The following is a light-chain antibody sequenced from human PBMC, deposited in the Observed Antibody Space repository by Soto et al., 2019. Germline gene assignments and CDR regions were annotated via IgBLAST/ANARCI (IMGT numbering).Light chain of an antibody. Sequence: EIVLTQSPGTLSLSPGERATLSCRASQSVTSSYLAWYQQKPGQAPRLLIYDASKRATGIPARFSGSGFGTDFTLTISSLEPEDFAVYYCQQRSKWRTFGQGTKV. CDR3: QQRSKWRT. J-gene: IGKJ1*01. CDR2: DAS. V-gene: IGKV3D-20*02. CDR1: QSVTSSY.